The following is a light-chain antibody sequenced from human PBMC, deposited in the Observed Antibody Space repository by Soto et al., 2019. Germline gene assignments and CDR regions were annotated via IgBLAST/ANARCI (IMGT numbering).Light chain of an antibody. J-gene: IGLJ1*01. CDR2: ENN. V-gene: IGLV1-51*02. CDR3: GTWDSSLSAHV. Sequence: QSVLTQPPSVSAAPGQKVTISCSGSSSNIGNNYVSWYQQLPGTASKLLIYENNKRPSGIPDRFSGSKSGTSATLGITGLQTGDEADYYCGTWDSSLSAHVFGTGTKLTVL. CDR1: SSNIGNNY.